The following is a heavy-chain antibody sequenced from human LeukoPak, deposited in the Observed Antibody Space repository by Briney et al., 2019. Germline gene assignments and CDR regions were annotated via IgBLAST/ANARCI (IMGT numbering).Heavy chain of an antibody. Sequence: GGSLRLSCAASGFTFSSYWMSWVRQAPGKGLEWVANIKQDGSEKYYVDSVKGRFTISRDNAENSLYLQMNSLRAEDTAVYYCARVPYCSSTSCYAIFDYWGQGTPVTVPS. CDR2: IKQDGSEK. CDR3: ARVPYCSSTSCYAIFDY. V-gene: IGHV3-7*05. CDR1: GFTFSSYW. J-gene: IGHJ4*02. D-gene: IGHD2-2*01.